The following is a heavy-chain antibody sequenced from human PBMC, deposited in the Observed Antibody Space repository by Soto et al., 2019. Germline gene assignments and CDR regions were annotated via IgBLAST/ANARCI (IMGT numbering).Heavy chain of an antibody. J-gene: IGHJ4*02. Sequence: GSLRLSCAASGFTFSSYVMHWVRQAPGKGLEWVAVISYDGSNKYYADSVKGRFTISRDNSKNTLYLQMNSLRAEDTAVYYCAKGPSGSYFTGFDYWGQGTLVTVSS. CDR2: ISYDGSNK. D-gene: IGHD1-26*01. V-gene: IGHV3-30*18. CDR3: AKGPSGSYFTGFDY. CDR1: GFTFSSYV.